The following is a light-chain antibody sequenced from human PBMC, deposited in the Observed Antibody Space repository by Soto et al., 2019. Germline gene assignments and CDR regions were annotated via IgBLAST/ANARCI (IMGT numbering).Light chain of an antibody. V-gene: IGKV1-5*03. CDR3: QQYHALPYT. J-gene: IGKJ2*01. Sequence: DIPMTQSPSTLSASVGDRVTITCRASQSISTWLAWYQQKPGKAPNLLIYKASSLESGVPSRFSGSGSGTEFTLTITSLQPEDFATYYCQQYHALPYTFGQGTKLDIK. CDR1: QSISTW. CDR2: KAS.